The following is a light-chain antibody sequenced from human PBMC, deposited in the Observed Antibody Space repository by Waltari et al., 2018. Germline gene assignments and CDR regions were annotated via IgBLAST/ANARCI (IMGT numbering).Light chain of an antibody. CDR1: QSVGGS. V-gene: IGKV3-20*01. CDR2: GAS. CDR3: QHYVTLPVT. Sequence: EIVLTQSPGTLSLSPGDRATLSCRTSQSVGGSFTWYQQKRGQAPRLLISGASSMATGIPDRFSGSGSGTDFSLTISRLAPEDFAVYYCQHYVTLPVTFGQGTKVEIK. J-gene: IGKJ1*01.